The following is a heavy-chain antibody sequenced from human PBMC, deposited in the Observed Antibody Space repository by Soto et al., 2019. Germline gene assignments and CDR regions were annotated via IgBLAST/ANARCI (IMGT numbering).Heavy chain of an antibody. D-gene: IGHD6-19*01. CDR3: ARGVAGTGGHYYYYGLDV. CDR1: GYTFTGYY. V-gene: IGHV1-2*02. CDR2: INPNSGGT. Sequence: ASVKVSCKASGYTFTGYYMHWVRQAPGQGLEWMGWINPNSGGTNYAQKFQGRVTMTRDTSISTAYMELSRLRSDDTAVYYCARGVAGTGGHYYYYGLDVWGPGTMVTVS. J-gene: IGHJ6*02.